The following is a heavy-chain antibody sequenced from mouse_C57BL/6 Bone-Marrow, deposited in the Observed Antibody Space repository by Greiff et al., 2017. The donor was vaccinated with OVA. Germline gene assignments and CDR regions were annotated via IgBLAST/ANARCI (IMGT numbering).Heavy chain of an antibody. CDR1: GYTFTDYE. Sequence: VKLVESGAELVRPGASVTLSCKASGYTFTDYEMHWVKQTPVHGLEWIGAIDPETGGTAYNQKFTGKAILTADKSSSQAHMELRSLTSEDSAVYYCKRRAPMVTGAMDNWGQGTSVTVTS. CDR3: KRRAPMVTGAMDN. J-gene: IGHJ4*01. CDR2: IDPETGGT. D-gene: IGHD2-2*01. V-gene: IGHV1-15*01.